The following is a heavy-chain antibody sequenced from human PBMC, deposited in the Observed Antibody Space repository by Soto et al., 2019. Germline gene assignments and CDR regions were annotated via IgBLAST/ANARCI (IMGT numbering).Heavy chain of an antibody. J-gene: IGHJ3*02. V-gene: IGHV5-51*01. CDR3: ARGACIIGVCYMGSDAFDI. Sequence: GESLKISCKGSGYSFTSYWIGWVRQMPGKGLEWMGIIYPGDSDTRYSPSFQGQVTISADKSISTAYLQWSSLKASDTAMYYCARGACIIGVCYMGSDAFDIWGQGTTVTV. CDR1: GYSFTSYW. D-gene: IGHD2-8*01. CDR2: IYPGDSDT.